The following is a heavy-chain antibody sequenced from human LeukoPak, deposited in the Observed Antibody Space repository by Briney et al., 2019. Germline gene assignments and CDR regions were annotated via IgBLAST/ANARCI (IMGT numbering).Heavy chain of an antibody. CDR2: MNPNSGNT. CDR3: ARDARGAAAADEAFDI. J-gene: IGHJ3*02. Sequence: ASAKVSCKASGFTYTSHDYNWVRQATGQGLEWMGWMNPNSGNTGYAQKFQGRVTMTRDTSITTVYMELSSLTSEDTAVYYCARDARGAAAADEAFDIWGQGTMVTVSS. D-gene: IGHD6-13*01. CDR1: GFTYTSHD. V-gene: IGHV1-8*01.